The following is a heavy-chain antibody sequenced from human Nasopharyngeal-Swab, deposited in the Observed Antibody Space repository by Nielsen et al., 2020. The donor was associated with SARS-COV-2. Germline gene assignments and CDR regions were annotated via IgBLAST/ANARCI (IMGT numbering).Heavy chain of an antibody. V-gene: IGHV1-2*05. Sequence: ASVKVSCKSSGYTFTGHYIHWLRQAPAQGLQWMGRINPDRGGTNSAQQLQGRVTMTRDTSISTAYMGLSRLRSDDTDVYYCARGENNWNDYWGQGTLVTVSS. D-gene: IGHD1-20*01. CDR2: INPDRGGT. CDR3: ARGENNWNDY. J-gene: IGHJ4*02. CDR1: GYTFTGHY.